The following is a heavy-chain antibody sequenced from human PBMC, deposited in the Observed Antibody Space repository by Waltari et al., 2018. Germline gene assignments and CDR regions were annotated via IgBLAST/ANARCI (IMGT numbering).Heavy chain of an antibody. CDR1: GGSISRYY. CDR3: ARDPPGPIFGPPNYYYGMDV. V-gene: IGHV4-4*07. Sequence: QVQLQESGPGLVKPSETLSLTCTVSGGSISRYYGRWIRPPAGKGLEWIGRIYTSGSTNYNPSLKSRVTMSVDTSKNQFSLKLSSVTAADTAVYYCARDPPGPIFGPPNYYYGMDVWGQGTTVTVSS. D-gene: IGHD3-3*01. CDR2: IYTSGST. J-gene: IGHJ6*02.